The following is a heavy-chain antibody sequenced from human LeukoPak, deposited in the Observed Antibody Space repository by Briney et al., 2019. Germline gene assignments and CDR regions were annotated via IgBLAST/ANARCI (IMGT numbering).Heavy chain of an antibody. CDR2: FYATEGT. CDR1: GASINTYH. Sequence: SKTLSLTCIMSGASINTYHWSWIRQSAGKGLEWIGRFYATEGTHYNPSLSSRATLSIDTSKNHFSLKLSSVTAADTAVYYCARSAHSGFDIWGQGTMVTVSS. J-gene: IGHJ3*02. V-gene: IGHV4-4*07. D-gene: IGHD5-12*01. CDR3: ARSAHSGFDI.